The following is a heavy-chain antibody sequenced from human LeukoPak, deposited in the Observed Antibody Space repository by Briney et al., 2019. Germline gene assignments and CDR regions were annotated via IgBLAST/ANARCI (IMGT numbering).Heavy chain of an antibody. CDR1: GGTFSSYA. CDR3: ASGYDLAGYNWFDP. CDR2: IIPIFGTA. J-gene: IGHJ5*02. Sequence: GASVKVSCKASGGTFSSYAISWVRQAPGQGLEWMGRIIPIFGTANYAQKFQGRVTITTDEPTSTAYMELSSLRSEDTAVYYCASGYDLAGYNWFDPWGQGTLVTVSS. D-gene: IGHD5-12*01. V-gene: IGHV1-69*05.